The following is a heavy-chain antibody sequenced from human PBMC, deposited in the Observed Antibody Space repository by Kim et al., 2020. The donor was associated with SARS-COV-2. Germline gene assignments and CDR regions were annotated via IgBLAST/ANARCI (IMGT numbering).Heavy chain of an antibody. CDR2: INTNTGNP. CDR3: ARDRVTTGTTSRYYYGMDV. Sequence: ASVKVSCKASGYTFTSYAMNWVRQAPGQGLEWMGWINTNTGNPTYAQGFTGRFVFSLDTSVSTAYLQISSLKAEDTAVYYCARDRVTTGTTSRYYYGMDVWGQGTTVTVSS. D-gene: IGHD1-1*01. CDR1: GYTFTSYA. J-gene: IGHJ6*02. V-gene: IGHV7-4-1*02.